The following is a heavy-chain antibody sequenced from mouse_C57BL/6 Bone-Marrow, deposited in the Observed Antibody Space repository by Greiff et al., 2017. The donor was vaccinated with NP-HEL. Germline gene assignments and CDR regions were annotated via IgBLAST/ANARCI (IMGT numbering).Heavy chain of an antibody. J-gene: IGHJ1*03. D-gene: IGHD4-1*01. V-gene: IGHV1-53*01. CDR3: ARGDWDDYWYFDV. CDR2: INPSNGGT. Sequence: VKLQESGTELVKPGASVKLSCKASGYTFTSYWMHWVKQRPGQGLEWIGNINPSNGGTNYNEKFKSKATLTVDKSSSTAYMQLSSLTSEDSAVYYCARGDWDDYWYFDVWGTGTTVTVSS. CDR1: GYTFTSYW.